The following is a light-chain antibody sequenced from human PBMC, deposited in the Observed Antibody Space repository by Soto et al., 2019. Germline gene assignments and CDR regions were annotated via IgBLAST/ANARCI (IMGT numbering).Light chain of an antibody. CDR3: QQSYIEPWGT. CDR2: AAS. J-gene: IGKJ1*01. CDR1: QNINNY. V-gene: IGKV1-39*01. Sequence: DIQVTQSPSSLSASVGDRVTITCRSSQNINNYLNWYQQRPGKAPRLLMYAASTLQSGVPSRFSGSGSGTDFTLAISSLQPEDFATYYCQQSYIEPWGTCGQGTKVDIK.